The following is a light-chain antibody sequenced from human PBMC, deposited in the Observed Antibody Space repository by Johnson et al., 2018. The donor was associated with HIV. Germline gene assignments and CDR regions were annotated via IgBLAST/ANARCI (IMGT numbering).Light chain of an antibody. Sequence: QPVLTQPPSVSAAPGQKVTISCSGSSSNIGNNYVSWYQQLPGTAPKLLIYDNNKRPSGIPDRFSGSKSGTSATLGITGIQTGDEADYYCGTCDSSLTLYVFGTGTKVTVL. CDR2: DNN. CDR3: GTCDSSLTLYV. V-gene: IGLV1-51*01. CDR1: SSNIGNNY. J-gene: IGLJ1*01.